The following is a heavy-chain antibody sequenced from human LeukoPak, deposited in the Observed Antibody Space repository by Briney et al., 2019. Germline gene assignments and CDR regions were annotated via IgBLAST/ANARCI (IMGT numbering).Heavy chain of an antibody. V-gene: IGHV3-7*01. D-gene: IGHD3-22*01. CDR3: ARGEYYYDSSGSFVFDY. Sequence: PGGSLRLSCATSGFTFSTSWMHWVRQAPGKGLEWVANIKKEGSEKYYVDSVKGRFTISRDNAKNSLYLQMNSLGAEDTAVYYCARGEYYYDSSGSFVFDYWGQGTLVTVSS. CDR1: GFTFSTSW. CDR2: IKKEGSEK. J-gene: IGHJ4*02.